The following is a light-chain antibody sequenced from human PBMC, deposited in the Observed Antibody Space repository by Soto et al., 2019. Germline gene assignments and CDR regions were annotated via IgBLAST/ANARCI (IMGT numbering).Light chain of an antibody. Sequence: EIVLTQSPGILSLSPGEGATLSCRASQSVGGTFLAWYQQKGGQAPRLLIHGASNRATGIPDRFSGSGSVTDFTLTISRLEPEEFAVYYCQQYGGSPRTFGQGTKVEVK. CDR3: QQYGGSPRT. V-gene: IGKV3-20*01. J-gene: IGKJ1*01. CDR1: QSVGGTF. CDR2: GAS.